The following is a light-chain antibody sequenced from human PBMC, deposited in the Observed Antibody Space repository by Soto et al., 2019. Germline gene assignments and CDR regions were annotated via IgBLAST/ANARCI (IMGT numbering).Light chain of an antibody. CDR1: QGISSR. V-gene: IGKV1-12*01. Sequence: DIQMTQSPSSVSASVGDRVTITCRASQGISSRLAWYQQKPGKAPNLLIYAASRLQSEVPSRFSGTGSGTDVTLTISSLQPEDFAIYYCQQADSFPLTFGGGTKVEVK. CDR2: AAS. J-gene: IGKJ4*01. CDR3: QQADSFPLT.